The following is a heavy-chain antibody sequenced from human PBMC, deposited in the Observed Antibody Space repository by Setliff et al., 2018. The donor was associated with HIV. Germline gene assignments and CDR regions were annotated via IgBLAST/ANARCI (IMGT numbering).Heavy chain of an antibody. CDR2: IYTSGST. CDR1: GGSISSYY. D-gene: IGHD3-22*01. J-gene: IGHJ4*02. CDR3: ARGLSFYDPGGFDY. V-gene: IGHV4-4*09. Sequence: SSETLSLTCTVSGGSISSYYWGWIRQPPGKGLEWIGYIYTSGSTNYNPSLKSRVTISVDTSKNQFSLKLSSVTAADTAVYYCARGLSFYDPGGFDYWGQGTLVTVSS.